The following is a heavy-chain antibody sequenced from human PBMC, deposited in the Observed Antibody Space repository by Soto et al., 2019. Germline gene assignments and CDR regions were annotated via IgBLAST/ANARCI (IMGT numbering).Heavy chain of an antibody. CDR3: ARGSCSDYSEHNWFDP. V-gene: IGHV4-30-2*01. CDR1: GGSISSGGYS. D-gene: IGHD4-17*01. CDR2: IYHSGST. J-gene: IGHJ5*02. Sequence: SETLSLTCAVSGGSISSGGYSWSWIRQPPGKGLEWIGYIYHSGSTYYNPSLKSRVTISVDRSKNQFSLKLSSVTAADTAVYYCARGSCSDYSEHNWFDPWGQGTLVTVSS.